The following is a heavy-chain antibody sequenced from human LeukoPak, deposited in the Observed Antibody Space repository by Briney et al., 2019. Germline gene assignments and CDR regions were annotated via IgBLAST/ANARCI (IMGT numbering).Heavy chain of an antibody. CDR2: ITGSGGHT. CDR1: GFTFNNYA. Sequence: GGSLRLSCEASGFTFNNYALAWVRQSPGKGLEWVSGITGSGGHTYYAHSVKGRFTISRDNSKNTLYLQMSSLRAEDKAVYYCTKDLTDVRSYYTDVEGKGTTVIVSS. V-gene: IGHV3-23*01. D-gene: IGHD3-3*01. J-gene: IGHJ6*04. CDR3: TKDLTDVRSYYTDV.